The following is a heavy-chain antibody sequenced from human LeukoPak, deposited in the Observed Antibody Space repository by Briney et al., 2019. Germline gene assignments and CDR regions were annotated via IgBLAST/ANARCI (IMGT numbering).Heavy chain of an antibody. CDR3: ARRGIDYDILTN. J-gene: IGHJ4*02. CDR1: GGSISSYY. CDR2: IYYSGST. Sequence: PSETLSLTCTVSGGSISSYYWSWIRQPPGKGLEWIGYIYYSGSTNYNPSLKSRVTISVDTSKNQFSLKLSSVTAADTAVYYCARRGIDYDILTNWGQGTLVTVSS. D-gene: IGHD3-9*01. V-gene: IGHV4-59*08.